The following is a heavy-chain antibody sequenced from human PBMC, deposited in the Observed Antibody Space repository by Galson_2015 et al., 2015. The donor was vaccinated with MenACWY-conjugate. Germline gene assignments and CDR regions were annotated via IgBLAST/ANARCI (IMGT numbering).Heavy chain of an antibody. CDR2: IYPGDSDT. J-gene: IGHJ4*02. CDR1: GYTFTSNW. D-gene: IGHD6-6*01. CDR3: ARQGFVSSSLDY. V-gene: IGHV5-51*01. Sequence: QSGAEVKKPGESLKISCKGSGYTFTSNWIGWVRQMPGKGLEWMGIIYPGDSDTRYTPSFQGHVTISADKSINTAYLQWGSLEASDTAMYYCARQGFVSSSLDYWGQGTLVTVSS.